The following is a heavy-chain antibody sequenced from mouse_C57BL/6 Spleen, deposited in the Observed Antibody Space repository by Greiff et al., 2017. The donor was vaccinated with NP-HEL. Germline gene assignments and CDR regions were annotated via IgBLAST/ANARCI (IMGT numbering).Heavy chain of an antibody. CDR2: ISSGGSYT. Sequence: DVKLVESGGDLVKPGGSLKLSCAASGFTFSSYGMSWVRQTPDKRLEWVATISSGGSYTYYPDSVKGRFTISRDNAKNTLYLQMSSLKSEDTAMYYCARHSITTVVARGYFDYWGQGTTLTVSS. J-gene: IGHJ2*01. D-gene: IGHD1-1*01. CDR3: ARHSITTVVARGYFDY. CDR1: GFTFSSYG. V-gene: IGHV5-6*02.